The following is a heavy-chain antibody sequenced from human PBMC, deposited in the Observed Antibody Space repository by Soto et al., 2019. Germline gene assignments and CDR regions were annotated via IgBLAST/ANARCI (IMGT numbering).Heavy chain of an antibody. CDR2: VNPNNGHT. V-gene: IGHV1-8*02. CDR1: GYSFTTYD. D-gene: IGHD3-16*01. CDR3: AKLRVGAEGMDV. J-gene: IGHJ6*02. Sequence: QVQLVQSGAEVKKPGASVRVSCKASGYSFTTYDINWVRQATGQRPEWMGWVNPNNGHTDLAQKFRGRVTMTRDTSTSTAYMELSGLRSEDTAVYFCAKLRVGAEGMDVWGQGTRVIVSS.